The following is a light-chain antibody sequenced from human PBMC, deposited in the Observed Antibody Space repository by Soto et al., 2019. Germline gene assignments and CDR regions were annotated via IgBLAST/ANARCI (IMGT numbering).Light chain of an antibody. J-gene: IGKJ2*01. CDR2: KAS. CDR1: QCISTW. CDR3: QQYDSYPYT. Sequence: DIQMTQSPSTLSASVGDRVTITCRASQCISTWLAWYQHKPGKAPNLLIYKASNLESGVPSRFSGSGYGTEFTLTISSLQPDDFTTYYCQQYDSYPYTFGQGTKVDIK. V-gene: IGKV1-5*03.